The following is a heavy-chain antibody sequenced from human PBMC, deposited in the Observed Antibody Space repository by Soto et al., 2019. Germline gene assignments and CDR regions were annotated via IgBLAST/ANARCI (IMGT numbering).Heavy chain of an antibody. D-gene: IGHD2-2*01. CDR3: ARDFPYCSSTSCYSY. V-gene: IGHV3-74*01. CDR1: GFTFSSDW. J-gene: IGHJ4*02. CDR2: INSDGSST. Sequence: EVQLVESGGGLVQPGGSLRLSCAVSGFTFSSDWMHWVRQAPGKGLVWVSHINSDGSSTRYADSVKGRFIISRDNAKNTLYLQMNSLRAEDTAVYYCARDFPYCSSTSCYSYWGQGTLVTVSS.